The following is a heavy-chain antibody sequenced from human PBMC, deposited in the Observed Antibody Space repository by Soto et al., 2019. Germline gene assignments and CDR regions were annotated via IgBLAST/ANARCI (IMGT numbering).Heavy chain of an antibody. Sequence: GGSQRLSCAASGFTVSSNYMSWVRQAPGKGLEWVSVIYSGGSTYYADSVKGRFTISRHNSKNTLYLQMNSLRAEDTAVYYCARAGYSSSSVYFDYWGQGTLVTVSS. CDR1: GFTVSSNY. J-gene: IGHJ4*02. CDR3: ARAGYSSSSVYFDY. CDR2: IYSGGST. V-gene: IGHV3-53*04. D-gene: IGHD6-6*01.